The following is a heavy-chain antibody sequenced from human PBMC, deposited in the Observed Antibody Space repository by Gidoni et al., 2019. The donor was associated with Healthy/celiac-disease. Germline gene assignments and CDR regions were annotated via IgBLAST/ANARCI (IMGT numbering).Heavy chain of an antibody. CDR2: IYYSGST. V-gene: IGHV4-39*07. CDR3: ARETLYYYDSSGYYYGAWFDP. CDR1: GCSLSSSSYY. Sequence: QLQLQESGPGLVKPSETLSLTCTVSGCSLSSSSYYWGWIRQPPGKGLELIVSIYYSGSTYYNPSLKSRVTISVDTSKNHFSLKLSSVTAADTAVYYCARETLYYYDSSGYYYGAWFDPWGQGTLVTVSS. J-gene: IGHJ5*02. D-gene: IGHD3-22*01.